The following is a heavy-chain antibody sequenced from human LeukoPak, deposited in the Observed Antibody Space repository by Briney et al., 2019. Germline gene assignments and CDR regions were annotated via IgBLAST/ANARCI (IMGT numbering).Heavy chain of an antibody. Sequence: GESLRLSCAASGFTFSNYSMNWVRQAPGKGLEWISYISSSTNTIYYADSVKGRFTISRDNAKNSLYLQMNSLRAEDTAVYYCARGWHMDVWGKGTTVTISS. D-gene: IGHD5-24*01. V-gene: IGHV3-48*01. CDR1: GFTFSNYS. CDR3: ARGWHMDV. J-gene: IGHJ6*03. CDR2: ISSSTNTI.